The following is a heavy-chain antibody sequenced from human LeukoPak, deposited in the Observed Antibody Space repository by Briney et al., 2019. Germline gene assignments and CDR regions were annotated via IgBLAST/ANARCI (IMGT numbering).Heavy chain of an antibody. Sequence: PGRSLRLSCAASGFTFRSYAMHWVRQAPGKGLEWVAVISYDGSYKSYADSVQGRFAISRDDSRKTLYLQMNSLRPEDTAVYYCTKVNRDGVNLAPLGNWGQGTLVTVSS. CDR3: TKVNRDGVNLAPLGN. J-gene: IGHJ4*02. V-gene: IGHV3-30*18. CDR2: ISYDGSYK. D-gene: IGHD3-10*01. CDR1: GFTFRSYA.